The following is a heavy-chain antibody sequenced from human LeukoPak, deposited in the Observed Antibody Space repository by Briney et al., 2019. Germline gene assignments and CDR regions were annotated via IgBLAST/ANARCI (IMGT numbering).Heavy chain of an antibody. CDR1: GGSVSSGSYY. CDR3: ARRVGTRDWYFDL. D-gene: IGHD1-14*01. J-gene: IGHJ2*01. CDR2: VYYHGGT. Sequence: SETLSLTCTVSGGSVSSGSYYWSWIRQPPGKGLEWIGYVYYHGGTNYNPSLKSRVTISVDTSKNQFSLKLTSVTAADTAVYYCARRVGTRDWYFDLWGRGTLVTVSS. V-gene: IGHV4-61*01.